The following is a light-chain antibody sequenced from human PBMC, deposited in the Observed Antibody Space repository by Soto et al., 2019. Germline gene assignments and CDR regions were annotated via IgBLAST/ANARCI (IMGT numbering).Light chain of an antibody. Sequence: QSVPTQPASVSGSPGQSITITCPGSTSDIGSYNYVSWYLQDPGKAPKLIIYDVSYRPSGVSNRFFGSKSGNTASLTISALQAEDEADYYCSAYTSSSTYVFGTGTKVTV. V-gene: IGLV2-14*01. CDR2: DVS. CDR3: SAYTSSSTYV. CDR1: TSDIGSYNY. J-gene: IGLJ1*01.